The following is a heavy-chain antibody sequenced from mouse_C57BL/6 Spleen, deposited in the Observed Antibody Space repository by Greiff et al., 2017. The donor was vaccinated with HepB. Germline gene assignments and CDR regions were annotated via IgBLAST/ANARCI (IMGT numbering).Heavy chain of an antibody. D-gene: IGHD1-1*02. CDR3: ARGGGNFAY. Sequence: QVQLKQSGPGLVQPSQSLSITCTVSGFSLTSYGVHWVRQSPGKGLEWLGVIWSGGSTDYNAAFISRLSISKDNSKSQVFFKMNSLQADDTAIYYCARGGGNFAYWGQGTLVTVSA. CDR1: GFSLTSYG. V-gene: IGHV2-2*01. J-gene: IGHJ3*01. CDR2: IWSGGST.